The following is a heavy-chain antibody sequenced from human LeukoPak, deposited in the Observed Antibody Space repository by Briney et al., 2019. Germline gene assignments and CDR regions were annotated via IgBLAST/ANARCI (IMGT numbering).Heavy chain of an antibody. CDR1: GFTFSSYW. CDR2: IKQDGSDK. J-gene: IGHJ6*02. D-gene: IGHD6-13*01. CDR3: ARGGIAAAADAYYYYGMDV. Sequence: PGGSLRLSCAASGFTFSSYWMSWVRQAPGKGLEWVANIKQDGSDKYYVDSVKGRFTISRDNAKNSLYLQMNSLRAEDTAVYYCARGGIAAAADAYYYYGMDVWGQGTTVTVSS. V-gene: IGHV3-7*01.